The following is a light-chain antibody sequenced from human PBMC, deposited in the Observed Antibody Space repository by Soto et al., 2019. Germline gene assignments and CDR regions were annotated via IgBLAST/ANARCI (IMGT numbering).Light chain of an antibody. J-gene: IGKJ2*01. CDR3: QQYGSSPPYT. CDR2: GSS. Sequence: EVVLTQSPGTLSLSPGERATLSCRASQSVSNNYFAWYQQKPGQAPGLLIFGSSDRATGIPDRFSGSGSGTDFTLTISRLEPEDFAVYYCQQYGSSPPYTFGQGTKREIK. CDR1: QSVSNNY. V-gene: IGKV3-20*01.